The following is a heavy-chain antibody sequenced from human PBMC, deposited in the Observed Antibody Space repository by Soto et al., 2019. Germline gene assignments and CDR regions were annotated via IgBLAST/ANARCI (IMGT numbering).Heavy chain of an antibody. J-gene: IGHJ6*02. D-gene: IGHD3-10*01. CDR1: GFTFSDYY. V-gene: IGHV3-11*01. Sequence: GGSLRLSCAASGFTFSDYYMSWIRQAPGKGLEWVSYISSSGSTIYYADSVKGRFTISRDNAKNSLYLQMSSLRAEDTAVYYCASNYGSGRRKDYYYYGMDVWGQGTTVTVSS. CDR3: ASNYGSGRRKDYYYYGMDV. CDR2: ISSSGSTI.